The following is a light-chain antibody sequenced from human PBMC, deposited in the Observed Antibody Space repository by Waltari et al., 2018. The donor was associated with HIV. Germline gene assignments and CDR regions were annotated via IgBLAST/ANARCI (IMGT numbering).Light chain of an antibody. J-gene: IGLJ2*01. Sequence: QSVLTQPPSVSGAPGQRVTISCTGSSSNIGAGYDVHWYQQLPGTAPKLLIYGNSNRPSGVPYRFSGSKSCTSASLAITGLQAEDEADYYCQSYDSSLSGWEVFGGGTKLTVL. CDR3: QSYDSSLSGWEV. CDR2: GNS. V-gene: IGLV1-40*01. CDR1: SSNIGAGYD.